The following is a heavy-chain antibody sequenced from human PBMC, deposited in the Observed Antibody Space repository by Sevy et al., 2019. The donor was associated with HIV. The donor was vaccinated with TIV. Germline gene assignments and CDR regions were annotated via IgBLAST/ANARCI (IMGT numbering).Heavy chain of an antibody. V-gene: IGHV3-33*01. CDR2: IWYDGSNK. Sequence: QLGGSLRLSCAASGFTFSSYGMHWVRQAPGKGLEWVAVIWYDGSNKYYADSVKGRFTISRDNSKNTLYLRMNSLRAEDTAVYYCAGGRDGYRRSYNWFDPWGQGTLVTVSS. CDR1: GFTFSSYG. J-gene: IGHJ5*02. D-gene: IGHD5-12*01. CDR3: AGGRDGYRRSYNWFDP.